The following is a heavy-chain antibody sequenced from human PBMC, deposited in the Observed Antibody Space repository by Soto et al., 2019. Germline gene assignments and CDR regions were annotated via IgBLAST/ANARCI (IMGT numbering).Heavy chain of an antibody. J-gene: IGHJ4*02. Sequence: GGSLRLSCAASGFTFSSYAMHWVRQAPGKGLEWVAVISYDGSNKYYADSVKGRFTISRDNSKNTLYLQMNSLRAEDTAVDYWARDLGRYCISTSCYLFDEWGQGTRVSVAS. CDR2: ISYDGSNK. V-gene: IGHV3-30-3*01. CDR3: ARDLGRYCISTSCYLFDE. D-gene: IGHD2-2*01. CDR1: GFTFSSYA.